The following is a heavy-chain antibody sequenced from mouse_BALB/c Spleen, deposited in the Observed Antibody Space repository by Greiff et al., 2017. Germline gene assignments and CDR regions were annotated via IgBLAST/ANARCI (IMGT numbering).Heavy chain of an antibody. CDR2: ISSGGSYT. V-gene: IGHV5-9-3*01. CDR1: GFTFSSYA. CDR3: ARQYGNSYWYFDV. Sequence: EVKLMESGGGLVKPGGSLKLSCAASGFTFSSYAMSWVRQTPEKRLEWVATISSGGSYTYYPDSVKGRFTISRDNAKNTLYLQMSSLRSEDTAMYYCARQYGNSYWYFDVWGAGTTVTVSS. J-gene: IGHJ1*01. D-gene: IGHD2-10*02.